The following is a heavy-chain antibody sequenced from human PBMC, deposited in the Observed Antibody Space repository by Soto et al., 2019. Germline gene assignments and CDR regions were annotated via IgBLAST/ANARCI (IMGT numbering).Heavy chain of an antibody. CDR3: ARAPGYGDIDY. J-gene: IGHJ4*02. Sequence: EVQLVESGGDFVQPGGSLRLSCAASGFTFSSYGMNWVRQVPVKGLEWVSHISSDGPTYYADSVKGRFTISRDHAKNSLYLQMNSLIGEDTAVYYCARAPGYGDIDYWGRGTLVTVSS. V-gene: IGHV3-48*01. CDR1: GFTFSSYG. D-gene: IGHD3-10*01. CDR2: ISSDGPT.